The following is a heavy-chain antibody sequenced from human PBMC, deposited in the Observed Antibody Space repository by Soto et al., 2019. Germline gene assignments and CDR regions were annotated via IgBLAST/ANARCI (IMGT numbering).Heavy chain of an antibody. V-gene: IGHV3-23*01. D-gene: IGHD1-1*01. CDR2: ISTTGGST. CDR1: GFTFNAYS. J-gene: IGHJ4*02. Sequence: DVQLLESGGSLVQPGGSLRLSCAASGFTFNAYSLSWVRQAPGKGLEWVSAISTTGGSTYYADSVKGRFTISRDNSQNTVYLQMNSLSAADTAVYYCARPDGATYNFRYWGQGTLVTVSS. CDR3: ARPDGATYNFRY.